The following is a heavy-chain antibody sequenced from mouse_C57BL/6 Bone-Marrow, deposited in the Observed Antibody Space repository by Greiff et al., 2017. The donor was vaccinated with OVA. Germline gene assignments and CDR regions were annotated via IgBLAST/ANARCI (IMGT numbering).Heavy chain of an antibody. Sequence: EVQLQQSGAELVRPGASVKLSCTASGFNIKDDYMHWVKQRPEQGLEWIGWIDPENGDTEYASKFQGKATITADTSSNTAYLQLSSLTSEDTAVYYCTTDGYYRDYWGQGTSVTVSS. J-gene: IGHJ4*01. CDR1: GFNIKDDY. D-gene: IGHD2-3*01. V-gene: IGHV14-4*01. CDR2: IDPENGDT. CDR3: TTDGYYRDY.